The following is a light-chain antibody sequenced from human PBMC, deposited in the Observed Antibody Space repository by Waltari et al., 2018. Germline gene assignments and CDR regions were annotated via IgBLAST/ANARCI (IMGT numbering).Light chain of an antibody. V-gene: IGLV2-14*03. J-gene: IGLJ3*02. CDR1: SSDVGAYNY. CDR2: DVT. Sequence: QSALTQPASVSGSPGQSITISCTGTSSDVGAYNYVSWYQQHPGEAPRPMIYDVTNRPSRVSHRFSGSKSGNTASLTISGLQAEDEADYYCSSYTTSSTLGFGGGTKVTVL. CDR3: SSYTTSSTLG.